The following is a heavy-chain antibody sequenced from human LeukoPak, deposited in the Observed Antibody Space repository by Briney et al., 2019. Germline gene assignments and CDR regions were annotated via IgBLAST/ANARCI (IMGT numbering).Heavy chain of an antibody. J-gene: IGHJ4*02. V-gene: IGHV3-7*01. D-gene: IGHD3-16*01. CDR1: GFAFSSYA. CDR2: IKQDGSEK. CDR3: ARGLSTLDY. Sequence: GGSLRLSCTASGFAFSSYAMSWVRQAPGKGLEWVANIKQDGSEKYYVDSVKGRFTISRDNAKNSLYLQMNSLRAEDTAVYYCARGLSTLDYWGQGTLVTVSS.